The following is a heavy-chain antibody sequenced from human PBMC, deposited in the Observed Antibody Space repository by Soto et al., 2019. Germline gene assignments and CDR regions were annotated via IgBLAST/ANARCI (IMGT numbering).Heavy chain of an antibody. CDR3: TTAVVVVAARYWYFDL. CDR2: IKSKTDGGTT. V-gene: IGHV3-15*01. D-gene: IGHD2-15*01. Sequence: GGSLRLSCAASGFTFSNAWMSWVRQAPGKGLEWVGRIKSKTDGGTTDYAAPVKGRFTISRDDSKNTLYLQMNSLKTEDTAVYYCTTAVVVVAARYWYFDLWGRGTLVTVSS. J-gene: IGHJ2*01. CDR1: GFTFSNAW.